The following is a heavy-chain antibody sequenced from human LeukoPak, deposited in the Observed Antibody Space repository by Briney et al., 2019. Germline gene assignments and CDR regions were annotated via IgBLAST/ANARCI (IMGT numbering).Heavy chain of an antibody. CDR2: IKPSSGCT. J-gene: IGHJ6*03. Sequence: ASVKVTCKASGYTFTGYYIHWVRQAPGQGLEWMGWIKPSSGCTNYAQNFQCRITMTRDTSINTAYMELSRLRSDDAAVYYCARDLMVRGPMDVWGKGTTVTVSS. CDR1: GYTFTGYY. V-gene: IGHV1-2*02. D-gene: IGHD3-10*01. CDR3: ARDLMVRGPMDV.